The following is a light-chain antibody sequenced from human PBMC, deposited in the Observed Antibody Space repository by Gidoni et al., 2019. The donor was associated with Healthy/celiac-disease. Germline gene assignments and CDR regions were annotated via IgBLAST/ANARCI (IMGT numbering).Light chain of an antibody. J-gene: IGKJ4*01. CDR3: QQRSNRLT. CDR1: QSVSSY. V-gene: IGKV3-11*01. CDR2: DAS. Sequence: EIVLTQSPATLSLSPGERATLSCRASQSVSSYLAWYQQKPGQAPRLLIYDASNRATGIPARFSGSGSGTDFTLTNSSLEPEDFAVYYCQQRSNRLTFGGGTKVEIK.